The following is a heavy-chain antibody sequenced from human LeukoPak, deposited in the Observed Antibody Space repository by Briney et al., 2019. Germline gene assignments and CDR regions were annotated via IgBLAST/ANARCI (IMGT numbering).Heavy chain of an antibody. D-gene: IGHD3-10*01. CDR3: ARSGSYYNGPYYYYYYMDV. Sequence: PSETLSLTCTVSGGSISSYYWSWIRQPPGKGLEWIGYIYYSGSTNYNPSLKSRVTISVDTSKNQFSLKLSSVTAADTAVYYCARSGSYYNGPYYYYYYMDVWGKGTTVTVSS. CDR1: GGSISSYY. CDR2: IYYSGST. J-gene: IGHJ6*03. V-gene: IGHV4-59*01.